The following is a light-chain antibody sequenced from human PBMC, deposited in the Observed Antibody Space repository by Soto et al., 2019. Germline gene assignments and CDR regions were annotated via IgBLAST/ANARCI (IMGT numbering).Light chain of an antibody. V-gene: IGKV2-30*01. CDR3: MQGTHWPPVT. CDR2: KVS. J-gene: IGKJ1*01. CDR1: QSLVYSDGNTY. Sequence: DVVITQSPLSLPVTLGQPASISCRSSQSLVYSDGNTYLSWFQLRPGQSPRRLIYKVSNRDSGVPDRFSGSVSGTDFTLKISRVEADDVGVYYCMQGTHWPPVTFGQGTKVEIK.